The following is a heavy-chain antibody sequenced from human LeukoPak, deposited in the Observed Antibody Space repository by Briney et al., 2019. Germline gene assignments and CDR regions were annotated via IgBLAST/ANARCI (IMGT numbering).Heavy chain of an antibody. J-gene: IGHJ3*02. CDR3: ARDSGDAFDI. Sequence: GGSLRLSCAASGFTFSSYDMHWVRQATGKGLEWVSAIGTAGDTYYPGSVKGRFTISRENARNSLCLQMNSLRAGDTAVYYCARDSGDAFDIWGQGTMVTVSS. CDR1: GFTFSSYD. V-gene: IGHV3-13*01. CDR2: IGTAGDT. D-gene: IGHD1-14*01.